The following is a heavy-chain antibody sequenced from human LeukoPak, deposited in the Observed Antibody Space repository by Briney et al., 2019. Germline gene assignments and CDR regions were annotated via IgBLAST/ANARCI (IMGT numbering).Heavy chain of an antibody. CDR2: IWYDGSNK. CDR1: GFTFSSYG. Sequence: PGGSLRLSCAASGFTFSSYGMHWVRQAPGKGLEWVAVIWYDGSNKYYADSVKGRFTISRDNSKNTLYLQMNSLRAEDTAVYYCARDGTMVRGVPNWFDHWGQGTLVTVSS. V-gene: IGHV3-33*01. CDR3: ARDGTMVRGVPNWFDH. J-gene: IGHJ5*02. D-gene: IGHD3-10*01.